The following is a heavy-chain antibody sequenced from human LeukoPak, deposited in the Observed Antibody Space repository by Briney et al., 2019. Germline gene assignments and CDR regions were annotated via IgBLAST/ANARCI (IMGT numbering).Heavy chain of an antibody. V-gene: IGHV1-18*04. D-gene: IGHD3-22*01. J-gene: IGHJ3*02. CDR2: ISAYNGNT. Sequence: ASVKVSFKASGYTFTSYGISWVRQAPGQGLEWMGWISAYNGNTNYAQKLQGRVTMTTDTSTSTAYMELRSLRSDDTAVYYCAGEYYYDSSGLNAFDIWGQGTMVTVSS. CDR3: AGEYYYDSSGLNAFDI. CDR1: GYTFTSYG.